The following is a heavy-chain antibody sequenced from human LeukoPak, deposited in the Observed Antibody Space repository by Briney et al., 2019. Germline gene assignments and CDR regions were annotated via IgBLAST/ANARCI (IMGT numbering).Heavy chain of an antibody. Sequence: GGSLRLSCAAYGFILSDYNMKWVRQAPGKGLEWVSSISSTSSYINYADSVKGRFTISRDNANNSLSLQMNSLRVEDTAVYYCARLYGSGSYPFDYWGQGTLVTVSS. CDR1: GFILSDYN. D-gene: IGHD3-10*01. V-gene: IGHV3-21*01. J-gene: IGHJ4*02. CDR2: ISSTSSYI. CDR3: ARLYGSGSYPFDY.